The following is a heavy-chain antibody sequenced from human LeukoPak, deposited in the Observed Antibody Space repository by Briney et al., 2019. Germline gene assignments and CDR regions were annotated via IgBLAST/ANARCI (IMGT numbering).Heavy chain of an antibody. Sequence: ASVKVSCKASGYTFTSHGISWVRQAPGQGLEWMGWISGYNGNTNYAQKVQGRVTMTIDTSTNTAYMELRSLRSDDTAVYYCARDRNSVTTDYYYYYGMDVWGQGTTVTVSS. CDR3: ARDRNSVTTDYYYYYGMDV. J-gene: IGHJ6*02. V-gene: IGHV1-18*01. CDR1: GYTFTSHG. D-gene: IGHD4-17*01. CDR2: ISGYNGNT.